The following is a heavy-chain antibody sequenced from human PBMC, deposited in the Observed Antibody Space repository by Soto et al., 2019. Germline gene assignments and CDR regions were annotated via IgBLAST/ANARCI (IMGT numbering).Heavy chain of an antibody. Sequence: ASVKVSCKASGGTFSSYAISWVRQAPGQGLEWMGGIIPIFGTANYAQKFQGRVTITADESTSTAYMELSSLRTDDTAVYYCAKPGWIQHWLPGYYYGMDVWGQGTTVTVSS. D-gene: IGHD5-18*01. CDR3: AKPGWIQHWLPGYYYGMDV. V-gene: IGHV1-69*13. CDR2: IIPIFGTA. J-gene: IGHJ6*02. CDR1: GGTFSSYA.